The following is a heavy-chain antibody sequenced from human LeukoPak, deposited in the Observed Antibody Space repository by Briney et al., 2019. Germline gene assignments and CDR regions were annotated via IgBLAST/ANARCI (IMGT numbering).Heavy chain of an antibody. V-gene: IGHV3-53*01. J-gene: IGHJ1*01. CDR2: IYSGGST. Sequence: GGSLRLSCAASGFTVSSNYMSWVRQAPGKGLEWVSVIYSGGSTYYADSVKGRFTISRDNSKNTLYLQMNSLRAEDTAVYYCARDFSRDYYDSSGYGHFQHWGQGTLVTVSS. CDR3: ARDFSRDYYDSSGYGHFQH. D-gene: IGHD3-22*01. CDR1: GFTVSSNY.